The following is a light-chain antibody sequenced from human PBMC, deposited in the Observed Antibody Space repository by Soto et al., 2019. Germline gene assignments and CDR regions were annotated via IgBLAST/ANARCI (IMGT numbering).Light chain of an antibody. J-gene: IGKJ4*01. V-gene: IGKV3-15*01. CDR2: GAS. CDR3: QQYNSWPLT. CDR1: QSVRSD. Sequence: EIVMTQSPATLSVSPGERANLSCRASQSVRSDLAWYQQKPGQAPRLLIYGASSRATDIPARFSGGGSGTEFTLTISSLQSGDFAVYYCQQYNSWPLTFGGGTKVEIK.